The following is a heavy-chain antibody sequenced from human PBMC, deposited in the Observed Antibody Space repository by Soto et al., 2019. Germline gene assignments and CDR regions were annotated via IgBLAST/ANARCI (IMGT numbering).Heavy chain of an antibody. CDR2: RYYSEST. CDR1: GGSITTGGYY. CDR3: ARTKCSGGSCYSWSLDY. D-gene: IGHD2-15*01. V-gene: IGHV4-31*03. Sequence: PSETLSLTCTVSGGSITTGGYYWSWIRQLPGKGLEWIGHRYYSESTYYNPSLKNRVSISLDTSKNQFSLKLSFVTAADTAMYYCARTKCSGGSCYSWSLDYWGQGTPVTVSS. J-gene: IGHJ4*02.